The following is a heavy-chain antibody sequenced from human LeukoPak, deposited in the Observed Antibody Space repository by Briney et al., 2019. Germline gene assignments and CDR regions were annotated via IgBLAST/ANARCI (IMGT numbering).Heavy chain of an antibody. J-gene: IGHJ4*02. Sequence: PGGSLRLSCAASGFTFSSHSMNWVRQAPGKGLEWVSSICTSSRYIYYADSVKGRFTISRDNAKNSLYLQMNSLRAEDTAVYYCASAPAYESSGYYPWYFDYWGQGTLVTVSS. D-gene: IGHD3-22*01. CDR1: GFTFSSHS. CDR2: ICTSSRYI. CDR3: ASAPAYESSGYYPWYFDY. V-gene: IGHV3-21*01.